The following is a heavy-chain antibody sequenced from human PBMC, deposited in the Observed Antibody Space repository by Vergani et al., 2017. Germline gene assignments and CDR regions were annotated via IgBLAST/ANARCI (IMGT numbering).Heavy chain of an antibody. V-gene: IGHV3-66*01. Sequence: EVQLLESGGGLVQPGGSLRLSCAASGFTVSSNYMSWVRQAPGKGLEWVSVIYSGGSTYYADSVKGRFTISRDNAKNSLYLQMNSLRAEDTAVYYCASSGYYSLWYWGQGTLVTVSS. J-gene: IGHJ4*02. CDR3: ASSGYYSLWY. D-gene: IGHD3-22*01. CDR2: IYSGGST. CDR1: GFTVSSNY.